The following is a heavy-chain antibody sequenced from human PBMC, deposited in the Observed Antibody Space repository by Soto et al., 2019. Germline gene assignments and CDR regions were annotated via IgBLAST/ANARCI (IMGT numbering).Heavy chain of an antibody. CDR3: ARRGGGNYPFYFDY. CDR1: GGSFSGYY. D-gene: IGHD1-26*01. CDR2: IAHSGST. J-gene: IGHJ4*02. V-gene: IGHV4-34*01. Sequence: QVQLQQWGAGLLKPSETLSLTCGVYGGSFSGYYWSWIRQPPGKGLEWIGEIAHSGSTNYNPSLKRRVSISVDTSKRQVSLKLSFVTAADTAVYYCARRGGGNYPFYFDYWGQGALVTVSS.